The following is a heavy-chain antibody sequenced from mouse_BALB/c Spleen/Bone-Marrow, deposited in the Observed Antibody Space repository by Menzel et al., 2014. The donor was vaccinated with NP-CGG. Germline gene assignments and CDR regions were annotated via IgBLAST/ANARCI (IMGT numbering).Heavy chain of an antibody. Sequence: QVQLQQSGPGLVAPSQSLSITCTVSEFSLTSYGVHWVRQPPGKGLEWLGVIWAGGSTNYNSALMSRLSISKDNSKSQVFLKMNSLQTDDTAMYYCARGGSSRARFAYWGQGTLVTVSA. CDR1: EFSLTSYG. CDR2: IWAGGST. V-gene: IGHV2-9*02. D-gene: IGHD1-1*01. CDR3: ARGGSSRARFAY. J-gene: IGHJ3*01.